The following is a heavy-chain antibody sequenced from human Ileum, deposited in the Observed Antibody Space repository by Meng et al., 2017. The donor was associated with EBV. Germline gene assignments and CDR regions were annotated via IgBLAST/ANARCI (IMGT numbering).Heavy chain of an antibody. Sequence: QLLLQESGPGLVKPSETLSRTCSVPGGSISSSNYCWGWIRQPPGKGLEWIQSICYTDYTYYNPSLKSRVTISADKSKNQFSLRLNSLTAADTAVYYCAMGPDYAKTGYWGQGTLVTVSS. J-gene: IGHJ4*02. CDR3: AMGPDYAKTGY. CDR2: ICYTDYT. V-gene: IGHV4-39*01. CDR1: GGSISSSNYC. D-gene: IGHD4-17*01.